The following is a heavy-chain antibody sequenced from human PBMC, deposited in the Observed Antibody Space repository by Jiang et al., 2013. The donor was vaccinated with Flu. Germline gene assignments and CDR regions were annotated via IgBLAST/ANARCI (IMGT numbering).Heavy chain of an antibody. V-gene: IGHV1-46*01. Sequence: GAEVKKPGASVKISCKTSGYAFTGYFAHWVRQAPGQGLEWMGIINPSGGSATYAQKFQGRVTVTRDKSTRTVYMDFSGLKSEDTAVYYCAKNLGDSRDEFWGQGTLVTVSS. J-gene: IGHJ4*02. CDR1: GYAFTGYF. CDR2: INPSGGSA. CDR3: AKNLGDSRDEF. D-gene: IGHD3-10*01.